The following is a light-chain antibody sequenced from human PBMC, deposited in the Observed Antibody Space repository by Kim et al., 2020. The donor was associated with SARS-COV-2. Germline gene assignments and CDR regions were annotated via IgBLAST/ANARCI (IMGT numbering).Light chain of an antibody. CDR3: NSRDSSGNHHV. CDR2: GKN. Sequence: SSELTQDPAVSVALGQTVRITCQGDSLRSYYASWYQLKPGQAPVLVIYGKNNRPSGIPDRFSGSSSGNTASLTITGAQAEDEADYYCNSRDSSGNHHVFG. V-gene: IGLV3-19*01. J-gene: IGLJ1*01. CDR1: SLRSYY.